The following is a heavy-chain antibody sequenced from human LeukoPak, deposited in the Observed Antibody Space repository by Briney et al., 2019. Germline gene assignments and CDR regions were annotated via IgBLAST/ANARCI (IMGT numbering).Heavy chain of an antibody. CDR3: ARDRVVGATFDY. CDR1: GLTFSSYS. V-gene: IGHV3-21*01. D-gene: IGHD1-26*01. J-gene: IGHJ4*02. Sequence: GGSLRLSCAASGLTFSSYSMNWVRQAPGKGLEWVSSISSSSSYIYYADSVKGRFTISRDNSKNSLYLQMNSLRAEDTAVYYCARDRVVGATFDYWGQGTLVTVFS. CDR2: ISSSSSYI.